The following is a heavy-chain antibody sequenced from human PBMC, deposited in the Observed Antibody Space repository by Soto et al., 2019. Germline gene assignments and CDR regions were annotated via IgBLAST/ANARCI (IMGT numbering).Heavy chain of an antibody. CDR1: GYTFTSYG. Sequence: DLVKVSCKASGYTFTSYGISWVRQAPGQGLEWMGWISAYNGNTNYAQKLQGRVTMTTDTSTSTAYMELRSLRSDDTAVYYCARYRCISRSQRSAYWGQGTLVTVSA. D-gene: IGHD6-19*01. J-gene: IGHJ4*02. V-gene: IGHV1-18*01. CDR3: ARYRCISRSQRSAY. CDR2: ISAYNGNT.